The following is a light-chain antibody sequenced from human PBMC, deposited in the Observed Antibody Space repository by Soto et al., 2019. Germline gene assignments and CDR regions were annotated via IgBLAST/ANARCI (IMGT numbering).Light chain of an antibody. V-gene: IGKV1-5*01. CDR1: QNIGKW. J-gene: IGKJ1*01. CDR3: HQYDSDRT. CDR2: DAS. Sequence: QLTQSPSTLSASVGDRVTITCRASQNIGKWLAWYQQKPGKAPNLLISDASRLESGVPSRFRGRGSGTNFTLAISSLQPDDFATYYGHQYDSDRTFGQGTKVDIK.